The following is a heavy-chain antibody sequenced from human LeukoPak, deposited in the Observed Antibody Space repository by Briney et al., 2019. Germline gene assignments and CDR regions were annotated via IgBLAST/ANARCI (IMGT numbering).Heavy chain of an antibody. CDR1: GFTFSSYS. V-gene: IGHV3-21*04. D-gene: IGHD2-2*01. Sequence: PGGSLRLSCAASGFTFSSYSMNWVRQAPGKVLEWVSSISSSSSYIYYADSVKGRLTISRDNAKNSLYLQMNSLRAEDTAVYYCARTGSRVVADAFDIWGQGTVVTVSS. CDR2: ISSSSSYI. CDR3: ARTGSRVVADAFDI. J-gene: IGHJ3*02.